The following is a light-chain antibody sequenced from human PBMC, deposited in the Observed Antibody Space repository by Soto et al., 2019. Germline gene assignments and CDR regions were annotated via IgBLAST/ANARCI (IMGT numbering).Light chain of an antibody. V-gene: IGLV4-69*01. CDR3: QTWGTGFQF. Sequence: HPVLTQSPSASASLGASVKLTCTLSSGHSSYAIAWHQKQPGKGPRYLMDLNNDGSHTKGDGIPDRFSGSSSGADRYLIISSLQSEDEADYYCQTWGTGFQFFGGGTQLTV. CDR1: SGHSSYA. J-gene: IGLJ7*01. CDR2: LNNDGSH.